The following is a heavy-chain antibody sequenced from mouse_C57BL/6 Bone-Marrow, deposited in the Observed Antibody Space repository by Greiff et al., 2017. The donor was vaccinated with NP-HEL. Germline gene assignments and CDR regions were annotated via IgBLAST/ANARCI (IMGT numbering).Heavy chain of an antibody. V-gene: IGHV1-64*01. J-gene: IGHJ4*01. D-gene: IGHD2-5*01. CDR1: CHTFTSYW. Sequence: QVQLQQPWAELVKPGASVQLSFKASCHTFTSYWKHRVKQRPGPGPEWIGMVHPNSGSTKYNEKFKSKATLTVDKSSSTAYMQLSILTSDDSAVYYCARTHSNYPYYAMDYWGKGTSVTVAS. CDR2: VHPNSGST. CDR3: ARTHSNYPYYAMDY.